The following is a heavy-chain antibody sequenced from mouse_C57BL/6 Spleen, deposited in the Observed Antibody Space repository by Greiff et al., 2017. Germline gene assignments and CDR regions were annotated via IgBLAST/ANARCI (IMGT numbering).Heavy chain of an antibody. J-gene: IGHJ2*01. CDR3: VRCTVDFDY. Sequence: VKDRFTISSDDSESMLYLQMNNLKTEDTAMYYCVRCTVDFDYWGQGTTLTVSS. D-gene: IGHD1-1*01. V-gene: IGHV10-1*01.